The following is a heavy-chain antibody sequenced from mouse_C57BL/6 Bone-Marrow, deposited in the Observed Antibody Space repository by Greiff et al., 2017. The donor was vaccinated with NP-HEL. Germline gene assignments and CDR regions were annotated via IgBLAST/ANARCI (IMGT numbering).Heavy chain of an antibody. CDR3: TNYYGSSYWYFDV. CDR1: GFNIKDDY. V-gene: IGHV14-4*01. D-gene: IGHD1-1*01. J-gene: IGHJ1*03. CDR2: IDPENGDT. Sequence: VQLQQSGAELVRPGASVKLSCTASGFNIKDDYMHWVKQRPEQGLEWIGWIDPENGDTEYASQFQGKATITADTSSNTAYLQLSSLTSEDTAVYYCTNYYGSSYWYFDVWGTGTTVTVSS.